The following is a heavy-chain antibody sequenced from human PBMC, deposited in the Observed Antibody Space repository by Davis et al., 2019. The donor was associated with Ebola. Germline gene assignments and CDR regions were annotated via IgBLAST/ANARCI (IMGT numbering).Heavy chain of an antibody. J-gene: IGHJ4*02. CDR3: ARDSFCTYGVCNDRDFDY. Sequence: SVKVSCKAAGGTLSSHVITWVRQAPGQGLEWMGGIIPMLGTANYAQKFQGRVTITADESTSTAYMELRSLRADDTATYYCARDSFCTYGVCNDRDFDYWGQGTLVTVSS. D-gene: IGHD2-8*01. V-gene: IGHV1-69*13. CDR2: IIPMLGTA. CDR1: GGTLSSHV.